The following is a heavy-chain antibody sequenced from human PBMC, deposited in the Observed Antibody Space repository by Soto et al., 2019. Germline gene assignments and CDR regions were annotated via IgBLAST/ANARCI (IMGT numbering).Heavy chain of an antibody. CDR3: ARVASRVAARPNYYYYGMDV. CDR2: INPNSGGT. CDR1: GYTFTGYY. V-gene: IGHV1-2*02. Sequence: QVQLVQSGAEVKKPGASVKVSCKASGYTFTGYYMHWVRQAPGQGLEWMGWINPNSGGTNYAQKFQGRVTMTRDTSISTAYMELSRLRSDDTAVYYCARVASRVAARPNYYYYGMDVWGQGTTVTVSS. J-gene: IGHJ6*02. D-gene: IGHD6-6*01.